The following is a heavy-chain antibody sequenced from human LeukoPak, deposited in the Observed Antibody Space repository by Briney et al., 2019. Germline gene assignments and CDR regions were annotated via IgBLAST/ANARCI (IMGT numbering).Heavy chain of an antibody. D-gene: IGHD2-15*01. CDR3: ARYGVVIASTFYYMDV. V-gene: IGHV4-59*02. Sequence: PSETLSLTCTVSGDSVSNYYWSWIRQSPGKGLEWIAFMHPGGTTKYSPSLVSRVAMSVDTSNNQFSLTLTSLTAADTAVYYCARYGVVIASTFYYMDVWGKGTAVTVSS. CDR2: MHPGGTT. J-gene: IGHJ6*03. CDR1: GDSVSNYY.